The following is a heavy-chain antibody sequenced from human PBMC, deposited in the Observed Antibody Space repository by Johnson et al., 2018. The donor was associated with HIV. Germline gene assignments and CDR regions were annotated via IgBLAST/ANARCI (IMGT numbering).Heavy chain of an antibody. CDR1: GFTFRSFA. D-gene: IGHD3-16*01. V-gene: IGHV3-30-3*01. Sequence: QVQLVESGGGLVQPGGSLRLSCSASGFTFRSFAMHWVRQAPGKGLEWVALIRYDGSNKYYADSVKGRFTISRDNSKNTLYLQMNSLRAEDTAVYYCARDPPSLLRGAFDIWGQGTMVTASS. J-gene: IGHJ3*02. CDR3: ARDPPSLLRGAFDI. CDR2: IRYDGSNK.